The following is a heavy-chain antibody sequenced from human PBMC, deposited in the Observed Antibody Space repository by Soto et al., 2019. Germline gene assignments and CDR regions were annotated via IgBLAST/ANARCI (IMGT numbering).Heavy chain of an antibody. Sequence: PGGSLRLSCAASGFTFSSYAMSWVRQAPGEGLAWVSTITGGGDKTYYADSVKGRFTISRDNSKNTVYLQMNSLRAEDTAIYYGAKGYQFGSAMGVWGQGTTVTVS. CDR3: AKGYQFGSAMGV. CDR1: GFTFSSYA. D-gene: IGHD3-10*01. J-gene: IGHJ6*02. V-gene: IGHV3-23*01. CDR2: ITGGGDKT.